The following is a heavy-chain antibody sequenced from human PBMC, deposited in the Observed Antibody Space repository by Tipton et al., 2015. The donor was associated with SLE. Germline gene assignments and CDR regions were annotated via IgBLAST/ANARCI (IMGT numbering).Heavy chain of an antibody. D-gene: IGHD3-16*01. V-gene: IGHV3-53*05. CDR3: AKHSGGGALDY. J-gene: IGHJ4*02. CDR1: GFTVSSNY. CDR2: IYSGGGT. Sequence: SLRLSCVASGFTVSSNYMSWVRQAPGKGLEWVSVIYSGGGTYYADSVKGRFTMSRDHSKNTLYLQMNSLRAEDTAVYYCAKHSGGGALDYWVQGTLVTVSS.